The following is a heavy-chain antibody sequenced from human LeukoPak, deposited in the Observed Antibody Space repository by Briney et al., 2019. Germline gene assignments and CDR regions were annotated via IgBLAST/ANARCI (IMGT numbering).Heavy chain of an antibody. CDR1: GYTFTGYY. V-gene: IGHV1-18*04. Sequence: ASVKVSCKASGYTFTGYYMHWVRQAPGQGLEWMGWISAYNGNTNYAQKLQGRVTMTTDTSTSTAYMELRSLRSDDTAVYYCARWGRGHIVVVTATYDGYYFDYWGQGTLVTVSS. CDR3: ARWGRGHIVVVTATYDGYYFDY. D-gene: IGHD2-21*02. CDR2: ISAYNGNT. J-gene: IGHJ4*02.